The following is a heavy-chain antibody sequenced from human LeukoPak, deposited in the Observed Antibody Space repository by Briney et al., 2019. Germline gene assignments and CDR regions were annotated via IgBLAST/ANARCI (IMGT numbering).Heavy chain of an antibody. CDR3: AREYSGSTYNWFDP. V-gene: IGHV4-59*01. Sequence: SETLSLTCTVSGGSISSYYWSWIRQPPGKGLEWIGYIYYSGSTNYNPSLKSRVTISVDTSKNQFSLKLSSVTAADTAVYYCAREYSGSTYNWFDPWGQGTLVTVSS. CDR1: GGSISSYY. D-gene: IGHD1-26*01. CDR2: IYYSGST. J-gene: IGHJ5*02.